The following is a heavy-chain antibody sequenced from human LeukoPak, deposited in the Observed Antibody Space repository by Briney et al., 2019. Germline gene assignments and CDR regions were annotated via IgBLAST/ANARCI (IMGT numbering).Heavy chain of an antibody. D-gene: IGHD3-10*01. CDR2: IYSGGST. V-gene: IGHV3-53*01. J-gene: IGHJ4*02. CDR1: GFTVSSNY. CDR3: ARVLITMVRGAPLVGY. Sequence: GVSLRLSCAASGFTVSSNYMSWVRQAPGKGLEWVSVIYSGGSTYYADSVKGRFTISRDNSKNTLYLQMNSLRAEDTAVHYCARVLITMVRGAPLVGYWGQGTLVTVSS.